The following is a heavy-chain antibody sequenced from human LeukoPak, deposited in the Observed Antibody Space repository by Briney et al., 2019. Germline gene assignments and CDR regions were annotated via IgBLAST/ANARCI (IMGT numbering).Heavy chain of an antibody. V-gene: IGHV3-48*03. D-gene: IGHD6-19*01. CDR2: ISSSGSTI. CDR3: ARETVAGTSYFYY. CDR1: GFTFSSYE. Sequence: GGSLRLSCAASGFTFSSYEMNWVRQAPGKGLEWGSYISSSGSTIYYADSVKGRFTISRDNAKNSLYLQMNSLRAEDTAVYYCARETVAGTSYFYYWGQGTLVTVSS. J-gene: IGHJ4*02.